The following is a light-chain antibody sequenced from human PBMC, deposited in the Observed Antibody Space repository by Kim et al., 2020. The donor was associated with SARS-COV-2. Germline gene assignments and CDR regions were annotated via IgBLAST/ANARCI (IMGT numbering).Light chain of an antibody. CDR1: QSISSY. CDR3: QQSYSTPLS. Sequence: ASLGDRVTISCRASQSISSYLNWYQQKPGKAPKLLIYAASSLQSGVPSRFSGSGSGTDFTLTISSLQPEDFATYYCQQSYSTPLSFGGGTKVDIK. J-gene: IGKJ4*01. CDR2: AAS. V-gene: IGKV1-39*01.